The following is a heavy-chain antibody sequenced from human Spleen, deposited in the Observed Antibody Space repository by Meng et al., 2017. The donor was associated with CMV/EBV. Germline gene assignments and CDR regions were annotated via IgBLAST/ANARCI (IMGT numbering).Heavy chain of an antibody. J-gene: IGHJ4*02. CDR3: ARDEVDTAMVWFDY. CDR1: DSVSSNSAA. Sequence: DSVSSNSAAWNWIRQSPSRGLEWLGRTYYRSKWYNDYAVSVKSRITINPDTSKNQFSLQLNSVTPEDTAVYYCARDEVDTAMVWFDYWGQGTLVTVSS. V-gene: IGHV6-1*01. D-gene: IGHD5-18*01. CDR2: TYYRSKWYN.